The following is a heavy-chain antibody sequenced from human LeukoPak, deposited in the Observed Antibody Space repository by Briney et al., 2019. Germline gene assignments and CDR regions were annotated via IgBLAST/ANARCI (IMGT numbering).Heavy chain of an antibody. J-gene: IGHJ5*02. V-gene: IGHV1-69*13. Sequence: SVKVSCKASGGTFSSYAISWVRQAPGQGLEWMGGIIPIFGTANYAQKFQGRVTITADESTSTAYMELSSLRSEDTAVYYCARDHRRVAAAGNGWFDPWGQGTLVTVSS. CDR3: ARDHRRVAAAGNGWFDP. CDR1: GGTFSSYA. CDR2: IIPIFGTA. D-gene: IGHD6-13*01.